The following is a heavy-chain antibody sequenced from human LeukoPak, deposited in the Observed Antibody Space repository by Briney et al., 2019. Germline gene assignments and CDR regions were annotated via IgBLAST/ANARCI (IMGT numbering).Heavy chain of an antibody. CDR2: NNGDGSTT. CDR1: GFSLSGYW. J-gene: IGHJ5*02. CDR3: ARDPRNVGLAP. Sequence: GGSLRLSCVASGFSLSGYWMYWVRQAPGKGLMYISRNNGDGSTTNYADVVKGRFTMSRDNVKNTLYLQMNSLRVEDTAVYYCARDPRNVGLAPRGQGILVAVSS. D-gene: IGHD2-15*01. V-gene: IGHV3-74*01.